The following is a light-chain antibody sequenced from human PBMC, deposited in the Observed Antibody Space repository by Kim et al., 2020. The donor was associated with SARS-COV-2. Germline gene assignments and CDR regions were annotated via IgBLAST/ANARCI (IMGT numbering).Light chain of an antibody. J-gene: IGLJ3*02. CDR3: SSYTSSTTWV. CDR1: SSDVGGYNY. Sequence: SALTQPASVSGSPGQSITISCTGTSSDVGGYNYVSWYQQHPGKAPQLMIYDVSKRPSGVSNRFSGSKSGNTASLTISGLQAEDEADYYCSSYTSSTTWVFGGGTQLTVL. CDR2: DVS. V-gene: IGLV2-14*01.